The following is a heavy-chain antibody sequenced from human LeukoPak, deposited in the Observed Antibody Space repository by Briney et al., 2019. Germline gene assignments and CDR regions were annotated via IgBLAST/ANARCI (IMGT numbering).Heavy chain of an antibody. D-gene: IGHD5/OR15-5a*01. CDR2: IPSDGSNK. Sequence: PGRCLRLSYAASGFTVSSYCIDWVHQAPGKGLGWEAIIPSDGSNKYYAAGAKGRFTISRDNSKCTLYPQMNSPRAEVTAAYYCAKDLVWPASYFDSWGQGTLVTASS. V-gene: IGHV3-30*18. J-gene: IGHJ4*02. CDR3: AKDLVWPASYFDS. CDR1: GFTVSSYC.